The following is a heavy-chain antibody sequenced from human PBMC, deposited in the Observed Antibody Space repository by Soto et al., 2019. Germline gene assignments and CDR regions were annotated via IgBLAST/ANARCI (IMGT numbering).Heavy chain of an antibody. J-gene: IGHJ6*01. V-gene: IGHV4-59*01. CDR1: GAPITSNY. CDR2: LDHQGYS. D-gene: IGHD3-9*01. CDR3: ARGAVTGYFGWRNR. Sequence: SGTLSLPCSGSGAPITSNYWTWIRQPPGKGLEWIGYLDHQGYSNYSPSLRSRVSMSIDTSKNQLSLKVHSVTAADTAVYYCARGAVTGYFGWRNRWGQRTRGAISS.